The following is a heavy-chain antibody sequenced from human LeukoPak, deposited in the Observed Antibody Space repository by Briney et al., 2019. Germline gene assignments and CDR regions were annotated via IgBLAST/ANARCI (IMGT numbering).Heavy chain of an antibody. CDR1: GFTFTNYG. V-gene: IGHV3-30*02. CDR3: AKDRGFYSASVSTVDI. Sequence: GGSLRLSCAASGFTFTNYGIHWVRQAPGKGLEWVAFIRYDGSNKYYADSVKGRFTISRDNSKNTLYLQMNSLRAEDTAVYYCAKDRGFYSASVSTVDIWGQGTVVTVSS. J-gene: IGHJ3*02. CDR2: IRYDGSNK. D-gene: IGHD3-10*01.